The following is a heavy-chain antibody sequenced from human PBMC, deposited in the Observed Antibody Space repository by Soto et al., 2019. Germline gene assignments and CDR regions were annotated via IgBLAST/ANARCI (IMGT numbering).Heavy chain of an antibody. J-gene: IGHJ1*01. CDR3: ARAPYYYDGSDYRHVHFQH. CDR1: GGSISSYY. Sequence: SETLSLTCTVSGGSISSYYWSWIRQPPGKGLEWIGYIYHSGSTSYNPSLKSRVTILVDKSKNRFSLKLSSVTAADTAVYYCARAPYYYDGSDYRHVHFQHWGQGTLVTVSS. D-gene: IGHD3-22*01. V-gene: IGHV4-59*12. CDR2: IYHSGST.